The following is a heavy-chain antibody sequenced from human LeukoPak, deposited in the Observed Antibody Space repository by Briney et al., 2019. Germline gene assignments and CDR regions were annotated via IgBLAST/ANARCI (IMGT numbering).Heavy chain of an antibody. V-gene: IGHV1-18*01. Sequence: ASVKVSCKASGYTFASYGISWVRQAPGQGLEWMGWISAYNGNTNYAQKLQGRVTMTTDTSTSTAYMELRSLRSDDTAVYYCARAGDLTAIGWFDPWGQGTLVTVSS. CDR3: ARAGDLTAIGWFDP. CDR1: GYTFASYG. D-gene: IGHD2-21*02. J-gene: IGHJ5*02. CDR2: ISAYNGNT.